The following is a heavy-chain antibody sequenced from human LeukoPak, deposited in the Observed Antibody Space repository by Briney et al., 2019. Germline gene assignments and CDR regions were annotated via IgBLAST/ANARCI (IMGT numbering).Heavy chain of an antibody. CDR2: INPNSGGT. V-gene: IGHV1-2*02. J-gene: IGHJ5*02. Sequence: ASAKVSCKASGYTFTGYYMHWVRQAPGQGLEWMGWINPNSGGTNYAQKFQGRVTMTRDTSISTAYMELSRLRSDDTAVYYCARGVGAIHPFDPWGQGTLVTVSS. CDR1: GYTFTGYY. CDR3: ARGVGAIHPFDP. D-gene: IGHD1-26*01.